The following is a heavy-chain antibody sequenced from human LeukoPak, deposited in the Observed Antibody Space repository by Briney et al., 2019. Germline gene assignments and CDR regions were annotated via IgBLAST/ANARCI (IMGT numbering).Heavy chain of an antibody. J-gene: IGHJ4*02. CDR2: ISSSSSYI. D-gene: IGHD3-3*01. Sequence: GGSLRLSCAASGFTFSSCSMNWVRQAPGKGLEWVSSISSSSSYIYYADSVKGRFTISRDNAKNSLYLQMNSLRAEDTAVYYCARVERDQYYDFWSGYYGGAFDYWGQGTLVTVSS. CDR3: ARVERDQYYDFWSGYYGGAFDY. CDR1: GFTFSSCS. V-gene: IGHV3-21*01.